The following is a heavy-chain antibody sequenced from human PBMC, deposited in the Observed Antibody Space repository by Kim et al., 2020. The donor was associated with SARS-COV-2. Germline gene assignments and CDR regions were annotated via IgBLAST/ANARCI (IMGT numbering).Heavy chain of an antibody. Sequence: ASVKVSCKTSGYTFSGLYIHWVRQAPGQGLEWMGWISPNNGATKYAEASQGRVTMTRDTSINTAYLELSRLKFDDTAIYFCARGSDYHGLDVWGRGTTITVSS. CDR3: ARGSDYHGLDV. CDR1: GYTFSGLY. J-gene: IGHJ6*02. V-gene: IGHV1-2*02. CDR2: ISPNNGAT.